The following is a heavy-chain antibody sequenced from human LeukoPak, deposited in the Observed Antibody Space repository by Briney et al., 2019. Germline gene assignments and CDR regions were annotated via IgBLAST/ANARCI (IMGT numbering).Heavy chain of an antibody. CDR1: GFTFSSYG. CDR2: ISYDGSNK. V-gene: IGHV3-30*18. Sequence: PGGSLTLSCAASGFTFSSYGMHWVRQAPGKGLEWVAVISYDGSNKYYAASVKGRFTISRDNSKNTLYLQMNSLRAEDTAVYYCAKDLQAYSSSWYLLFDYWGQGTLVTVSS. J-gene: IGHJ4*02. CDR3: AKDLQAYSSSWYLLFDY. D-gene: IGHD6-13*01.